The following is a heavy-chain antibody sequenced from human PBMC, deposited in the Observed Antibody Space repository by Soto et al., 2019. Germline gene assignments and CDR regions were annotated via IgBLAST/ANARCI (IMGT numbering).Heavy chain of an antibody. CDR1: GFTFSTYD. V-gene: IGHV3-21*01. D-gene: IGHD6-19*01. J-gene: IGHJ6*02. Sequence: EVQLVESGGGLVKPGGSLRLSCEVSGFTFSTYDMNWVRQAPGKGLEWVSSISSGRTSIYYADSLKGRITVSRDNTRNSLYVQMNSLRPDDSAVYCCARGGRYRSGLSLYFTFYGMDVWGRGTTVTVSS. CDR3: ARGGRYRSGLSLYFTFYGMDV. CDR2: ISSGRTSI.